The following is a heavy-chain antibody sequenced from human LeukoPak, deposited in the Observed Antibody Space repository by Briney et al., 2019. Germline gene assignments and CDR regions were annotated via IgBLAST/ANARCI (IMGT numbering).Heavy chain of an antibody. Sequence: GGSLRLSCVASGFNLNNHAMHWVRQAPGKGLEWVAVTWHDGSNHYYADSVTGRFTISRDNSNSTLYLQMNDVRVEDTAMYYCARDHTILGVVYYFDWWGPGTLVTVSS. D-gene: IGHD3-3*01. CDR2: TWHDGSNH. CDR1: GFNLNNHA. CDR3: ARDHTILGVVYYFDW. V-gene: IGHV3-33*01. J-gene: IGHJ4*02.